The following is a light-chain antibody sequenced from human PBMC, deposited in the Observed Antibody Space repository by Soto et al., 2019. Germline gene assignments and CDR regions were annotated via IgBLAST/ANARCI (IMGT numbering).Light chain of an antibody. Sequence: EIVFTQSPGTLSLSPGEKATLSCRASQSDSSSYLAWYQQKPGQAPRLLIYGASSRATGIPDRFSGSGSGTDFTLTISRLEPEDFAVYYCQQYGSSPPTFGQGTKV. V-gene: IGKV3-20*01. J-gene: IGKJ1*01. CDR2: GAS. CDR1: QSDSSSY. CDR3: QQYGSSPPT.